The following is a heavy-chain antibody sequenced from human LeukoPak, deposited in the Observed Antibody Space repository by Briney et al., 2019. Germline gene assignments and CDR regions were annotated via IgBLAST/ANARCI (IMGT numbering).Heavy chain of an antibody. J-gene: IGHJ4*02. CDR3: AKGYYFDY. V-gene: IGHV3-23*01. CDR1: GFTFSRCP. Sequence: GGSLRLSCAASGFTFSRCPMSWVRQAPGKGLEWVSAISSSGDNRHYADSVKGRFTISRDNSKNTLYLQMTSLRADDTAVYYCAKGYYFDYWGQGTLVTVSS. CDR2: ISSSGDNR.